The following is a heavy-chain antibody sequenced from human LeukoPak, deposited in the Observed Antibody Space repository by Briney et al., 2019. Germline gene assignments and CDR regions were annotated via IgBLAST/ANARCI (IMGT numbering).Heavy chain of an antibody. D-gene: IGHD3-16*01. CDR2: ISGGGVTT. Sequence: GGSLRPSCTVSGFTFSTYAMTWARQAPGKGLEWVSGISGGGVTTYYADSEKGRFTISRDNSKNTLYLQMNSLRADDTAIYYCARNQQLGGHSYYYYGMDVWGQGTTVTVSS. V-gene: IGHV3-23*01. CDR1: GFTFSTYA. CDR3: ARNQQLGGHSYYYYGMDV. J-gene: IGHJ6*02.